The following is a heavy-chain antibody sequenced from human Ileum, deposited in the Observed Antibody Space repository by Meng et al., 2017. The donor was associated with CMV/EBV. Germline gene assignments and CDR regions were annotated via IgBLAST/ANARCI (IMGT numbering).Heavy chain of an antibody. Sequence: SVKVSCKASGYTITGYYMHWVRQAPGQGLEWMGRMNPSSGGANYAQKFQGRVTMTRDTSINTVYMELSRLRSDDTAVYYCARSLMYYYDSSDYTQAGYWGQGTLVTVSS. V-gene: IGHV1-2*02. J-gene: IGHJ4*02. D-gene: IGHD3-22*01. CDR1: GYTITGYY. CDR3: ARSLMYYYDSSDYTQAGY. CDR2: MNPSSGGA.